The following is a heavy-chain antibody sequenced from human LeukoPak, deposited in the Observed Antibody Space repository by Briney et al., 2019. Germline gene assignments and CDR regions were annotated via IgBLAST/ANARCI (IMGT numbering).Heavy chain of an antibody. J-gene: IGHJ5*02. D-gene: IGHD1-26*01. CDR3: ARDLGSGSRGRFDP. CDR2: INPNSGGT. CDR1: GYTFTGYY. Sequence: ASVKVSCKASGYTFTGYYMHWVRQAPGQGLEWMGWINPNSGGTNYAQKFQGRVTVTRDTSISTAYMELSRLRSDDTAVYYCARDLGSGSRGRFDPWGQGALVTVSS. V-gene: IGHV1-2*02.